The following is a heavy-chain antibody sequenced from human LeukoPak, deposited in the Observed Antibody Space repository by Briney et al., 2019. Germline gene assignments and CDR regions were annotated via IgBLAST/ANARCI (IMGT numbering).Heavy chain of an antibody. J-gene: IGHJ4*02. CDR1: GFTFSSYA. Sequence: GGSLRLSCAASGFTFSSYAMSWVRQAPGKGLEWVSTITDDGYNTYYADSVKGRFTISRDNSKNTLYLQMNSLRAEDTAVYYCAKDAPAVVITTELDYWGQGTLVTVSS. CDR3: AKDAPAVVITTELDY. CDR2: ITDDGYNT. D-gene: IGHD3-22*01. V-gene: IGHV3-23*01.